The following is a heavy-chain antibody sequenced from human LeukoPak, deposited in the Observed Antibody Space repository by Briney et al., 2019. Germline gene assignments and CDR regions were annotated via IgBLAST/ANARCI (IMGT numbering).Heavy chain of an antibody. J-gene: IGHJ6*03. D-gene: IGHD3-16*02. V-gene: IGHV1-18*01. CDR2: ISAYNGNT. Sequence: SVKVSCKASGYTFTSYGISWVRQAPGQGLEWMGWISAYNGNTNYAQKLQGRVTMTTDTSTSTAYMELRSLRSDDTAVYCCARDRRSFYYYYMDVWGKGTTVTVSS. CDR3: ARDRRSFYYYYMDV. CDR1: GYTFTSYG.